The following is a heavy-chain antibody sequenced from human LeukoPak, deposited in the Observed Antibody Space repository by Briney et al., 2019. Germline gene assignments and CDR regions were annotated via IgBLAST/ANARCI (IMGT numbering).Heavy chain of an antibody. CDR3: ARAVRGVIIKNYYYYYMDV. CDR1: GYTFTSYD. V-gene: IGHV1-8*01. D-gene: IGHD3-10*01. CDR2: MNPNSGNT. J-gene: IGHJ6*03. Sequence: GASVKVSCKASGYTFTSYDINWVRQATGQRLEWMGWMNPNSGNTGYAQKFQGRVTMTRNTSISTAYMELSSLRSEDTAVYYCARAVRGVIIKNYYYYYMDVWGKGTTVTVAS.